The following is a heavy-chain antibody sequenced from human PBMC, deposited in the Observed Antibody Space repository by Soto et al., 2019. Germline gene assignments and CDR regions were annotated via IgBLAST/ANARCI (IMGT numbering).Heavy chain of an antibody. D-gene: IGHD2-2*01. CDR1: GFTFSSYG. CDR3: ARALVVVVPAAIFDYGMDV. V-gene: IGHV3-33*01. CDR2: IWYDGSNK. Sequence: SLRLSCAASGFTFSSYGVHWVRQAPGKGLEWVAVIWYDGSNKYYADSVKGRFTISRDNSKNTLYLQMNSLRAEDTAVYYCARALVVVVPAAIFDYGMDVWGQGTTVTVSS. J-gene: IGHJ6*02.